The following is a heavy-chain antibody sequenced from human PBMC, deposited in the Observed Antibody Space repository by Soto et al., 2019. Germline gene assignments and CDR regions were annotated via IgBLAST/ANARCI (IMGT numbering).Heavy chain of an antibody. V-gene: IGHV3-7*03. CDR1: GFTLGDYR. CDR3: ARAPYEILGRVVRSLDS. CDR2: LKRYGRER. D-gene: IGHD2-8*02. Sequence: LSCAASGFTLGDYRMTWVRQAPGKGLEWVANLKRYGRERYYVDSVKGRFSVSRDNAKNSLYLQMKNLRPEDTAVYYCARAPYEILGRVVRSLDSWGQGTLVTVYS. J-gene: IGHJ4*02.